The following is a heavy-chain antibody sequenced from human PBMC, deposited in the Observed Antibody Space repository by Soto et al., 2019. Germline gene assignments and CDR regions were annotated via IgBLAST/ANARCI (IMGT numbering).Heavy chain of an antibody. CDR1: GGSSSSSSYY. J-gene: IGHJ4*02. CDR3: ARHITYCGGDCYPGAVDY. D-gene: IGHD2-21*02. V-gene: IGHV4-39*01. CDR2: IYYSGST. Sequence: TSETLSLTCTVSGGSSSSSSYYWGWIRQPPGKGLEWIGSIYYSGSTYYNPSLKSRVTISVDTSKNQFSLKLSSVTAADTAVYYCARHITYCGGDCYPGAVDYWGQGTLVTVSS.